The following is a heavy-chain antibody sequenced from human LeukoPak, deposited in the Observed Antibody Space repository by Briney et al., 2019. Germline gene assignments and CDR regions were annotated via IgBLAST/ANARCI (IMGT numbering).Heavy chain of an antibody. CDR2: IYHSGST. CDR1: GGSISSSNW. V-gene: IGHV4-4*02. CDR3: AGDNGMVRGVINY. J-gene: IGHJ4*02. D-gene: IGHD3-10*01. Sequence: SGTLSLTCAVSGGSISSSNWWSWVRQPPGKGLEWIGEIYHSGSTNYNPSLKSRVTISVDKSKNQFSLKLSSVTAADTAVYYCAGDNGMVRGVINYWGQGTLVTVSS.